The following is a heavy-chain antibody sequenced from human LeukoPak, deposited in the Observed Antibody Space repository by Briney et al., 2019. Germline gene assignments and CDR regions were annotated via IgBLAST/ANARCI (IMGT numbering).Heavy chain of an antibody. J-gene: IGHJ4*02. V-gene: IGHV1-18*01. CDR2: ISTYSGNT. CDR3: ATERDGSVP. Sequence: GASVKVSCKASGYTFTSYNIGWVRQAPGQGLEWMGWISTYSGNTNYAQKLQGRVTMTTDTSTSTAYMELRSLRSDDTAVYYCATERDGSVPWGQGTLVTVSS. CDR1: GYTFTSYN. D-gene: IGHD3-10*01.